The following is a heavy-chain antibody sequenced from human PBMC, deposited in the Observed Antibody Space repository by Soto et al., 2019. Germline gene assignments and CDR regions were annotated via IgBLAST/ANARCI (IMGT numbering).Heavy chain of an antibody. CDR1: GFTFGDYA. V-gene: IGHV3-49*03. J-gene: IGHJ6*02. CDR3: TFEEPNYYDSSLYYYYYGMDV. D-gene: IGHD3-22*01. CDR2: IRSKAYGGTT. Sequence: SLRLSCTASGFTFGDYAMSWFRQAPGKGLEWVGFIRSKAYGGTTEYAASVKGRFTISRDDSKSIAYLQMNSLKTEDTAVYYCTFEEPNYYDSSLYYYYYGMDVWGQGTTVTVSS.